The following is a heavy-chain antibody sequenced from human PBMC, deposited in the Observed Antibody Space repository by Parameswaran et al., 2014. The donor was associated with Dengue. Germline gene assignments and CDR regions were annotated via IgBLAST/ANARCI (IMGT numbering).Heavy chain of an antibody. V-gene: IGHV3-11*05. CDR2: IGSSASYT. CDR3: ARAESPSHYDSSGFYGMDV. J-gene: IGHJ6*02. Sequence: RWIRQPPGKGLESVSYIGSSASYTKYADSVKGRFTISRDNAKNSLYLEMNSLRAEDTAVYYCARAESPSHYDSSGFYGMDVWGRRDHGHRLL. D-gene: IGHD3-22*01.